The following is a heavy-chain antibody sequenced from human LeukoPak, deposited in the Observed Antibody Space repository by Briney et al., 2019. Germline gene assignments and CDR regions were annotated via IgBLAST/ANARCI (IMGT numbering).Heavy chain of an antibody. J-gene: IGHJ4*02. CDR3: ARCLEGGDILTGSGY. V-gene: IGHV3-7*01. Sequence: GGSLRLSCAASGFAFSSYWMTWVRQAPGKGLEWVASLNEDGSKRSYVGSVKGRFTISRDNAQKSLYLQMNSLTAEDTAVYYCARCLEGGDILTGSGYWGQGTLVTVSS. CDR1: GFAFSSYW. D-gene: IGHD3-9*01. CDR2: LNEDGSKR.